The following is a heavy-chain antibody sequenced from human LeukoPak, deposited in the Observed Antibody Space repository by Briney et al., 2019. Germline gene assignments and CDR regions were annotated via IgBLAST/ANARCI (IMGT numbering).Heavy chain of an antibody. CDR3: ARDPSNTSGRYAYFDY. D-gene: IGHD6-19*01. Sequence: GASVKVSCKASGYTFTSYGISWVRQAPGQGLEWMGWISAYNGDTNYAQKFQGRVTMTTDTSTSTAYMELRSLISDDTAVYYCARDPSNTSGRYAYFDYWGQGTLVTVSS. CDR1: GYTFTSYG. V-gene: IGHV1-18*01. J-gene: IGHJ4*02. CDR2: ISAYNGDT.